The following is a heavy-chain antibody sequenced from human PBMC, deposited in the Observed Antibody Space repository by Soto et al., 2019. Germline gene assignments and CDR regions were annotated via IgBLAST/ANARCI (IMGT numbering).Heavy chain of an antibody. V-gene: IGHV1-69*06. CDR2: IIPIFGTA. Sequence: SVKVSCKAPGVTFSSYAISWVRQAPGQGLEWMGGIIPIFGTANYAQKFQGRVTITADKSTSTAYMELSSLRSEDTAVYYCASMACGGDCQIDYWGQGTLVTVSS. CDR1: GVTFSSYA. CDR3: ASMACGGDCQIDY. J-gene: IGHJ4*02. D-gene: IGHD2-21*02.